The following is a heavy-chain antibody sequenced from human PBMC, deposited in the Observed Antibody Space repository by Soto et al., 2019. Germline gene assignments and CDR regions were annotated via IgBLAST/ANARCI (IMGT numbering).Heavy chain of an antibody. CDR3: ARHGGYSGYGRLRLGGPFDY. CDR1: GGSISSSSYY. Sequence: QLQLQESGPGLLKSSESLSLTCSVSGGSISSSSYYWGWIRQPPGKGLEWIGSIYYSGSTYYNPSLKSRVTISVDTSKNQFSLKLSSVTAADTAVYYCARHGGYSGYGRLRLGGPFDYWGQGTLVTASS. V-gene: IGHV4-39*01. D-gene: IGHD5-12*01. CDR2: IYYSGST. J-gene: IGHJ4*02.